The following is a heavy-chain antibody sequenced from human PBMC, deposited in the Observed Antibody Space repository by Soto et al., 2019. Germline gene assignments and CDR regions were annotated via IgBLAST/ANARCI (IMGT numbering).Heavy chain of an antibody. CDR1: GYTFTSYG. Sequence: ASVKVSCKASGYTFTSYGISWVRQAPGQGLEWMGWISAYNGNTNYAQKLQGRVTMTTDTSTSTAYMELRSLRSDDTAVYYCARGLAAAGFYYYYGMDVWGQGTTVTVSS. V-gene: IGHV1-18*01. CDR3: ARGLAAAGFYYYYGMDV. J-gene: IGHJ6*02. CDR2: ISAYNGNT. D-gene: IGHD6-13*01.